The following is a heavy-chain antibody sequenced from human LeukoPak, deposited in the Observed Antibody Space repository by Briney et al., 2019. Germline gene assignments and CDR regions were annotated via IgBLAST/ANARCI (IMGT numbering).Heavy chain of an antibody. CDR1: GGSISTSSYY. J-gene: IGHJ4*02. CDR3: ATSGWYLLPGVY. Sequence: PSETLSLTCTVSGGSISTSSYYWGWVRQPPGKGLEWIGNIFYSPSLESRVTISVDTSKNQFSLKLSSVTAADTAVYYCATSGWYLLPGVYWGQGTLVTVSS. V-gene: IGHV4-39*01. D-gene: IGHD6-19*01. CDR2: IFYS.